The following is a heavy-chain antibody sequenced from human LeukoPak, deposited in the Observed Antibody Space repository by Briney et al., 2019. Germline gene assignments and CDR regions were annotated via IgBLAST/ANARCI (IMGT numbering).Heavy chain of an antibody. CDR1: GFTFSSNA. D-gene: IGHD6-13*01. CDR2: ISGDSGGT. J-gene: IGHJ4*02. V-gene: IGHV3-23*01. CDR3: VKEQLGGYYFDY. Sequence: PGGSLRLSCAASGFTFSSNAMSWVRQAPGEGLEWVSAISGDSGGTDYADSVKGRFTISRDNSKNTLYLQMSSLRAEDTAVYYCVKEQLGGYYFDYWGQGTLVTVSS.